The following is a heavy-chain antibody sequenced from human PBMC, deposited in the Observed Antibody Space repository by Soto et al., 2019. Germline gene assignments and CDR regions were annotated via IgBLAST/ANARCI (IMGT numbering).Heavy chain of an antibody. Sequence: SLTCAVYGGSFSGYYWSWIRQPPGKGLEWIGEINHSGSTNYNPSLKSRVTISVDTSKNQFSLKLSSVTAADTAVYYCARGKGHGSGSWPHAPFDYWGQGTLVTVSS. D-gene: IGHD3-10*01. V-gene: IGHV4-34*01. CDR3: ARGKGHGSGSWPHAPFDY. J-gene: IGHJ4*02. CDR2: INHSGST. CDR1: GGSFSGYY.